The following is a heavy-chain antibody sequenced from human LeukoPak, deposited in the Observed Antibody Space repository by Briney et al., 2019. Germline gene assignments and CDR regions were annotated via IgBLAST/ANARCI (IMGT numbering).Heavy chain of an antibody. D-gene: IGHD3-3*01. Sequence: GASVKVSCQASGYTFTSYDINWVRQATGQGLERRGWINPNSGNTGYAQKFQSRVTMTRDTSISTAYMELSRLRSDDTAVYYCAREGDTYYDFWSGYLGYWGQGTLVTVSS. J-gene: IGHJ4*02. CDR2: INPNSGNT. V-gene: IGHV1-8*02. CDR3: AREGDTYYDFWSGYLGY. CDR1: GYTFTSYD.